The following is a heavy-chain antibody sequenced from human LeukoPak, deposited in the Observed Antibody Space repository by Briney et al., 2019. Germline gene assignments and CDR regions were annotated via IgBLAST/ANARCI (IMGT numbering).Heavy chain of an antibody. V-gene: IGHV3-21*01. CDR3: ARDGGRSPYYYGSGSPLYFDY. Sequence: PGGSLRLSCAASGFTFSSYSMNWVRQAPGKGLEWVSSISSSSSYIYYADSVKGRFTISRDNAKNSLYLQMNSLRAEDTAVYYCARDGGRSPYYYGSGSPLYFDYWGQGTLVTVSS. D-gene: IGHD3-10*01. CDR2: ISSSSSYI. CDR1: GFTFSSYS. J-gene: IGHJ4*02.